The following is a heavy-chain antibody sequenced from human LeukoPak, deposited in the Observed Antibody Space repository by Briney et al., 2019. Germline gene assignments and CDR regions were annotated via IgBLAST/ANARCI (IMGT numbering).Heavy chain of an antibody. J-gene: IGHJ6*03. Sequence: SETLSLTCTVSGGSITSSNYYYDWIRQPPGKGLEWIGNIYYSGTTYYNPSLRSRATISADTSKNQFSLKLSSVTAADTAAYYCASHGAIVGATTRYYYYYYMDVWGKGTTVTVSS. CDR2: IYYSGTT. D-gene: IGHD1-26*01. V-gene: IGHV4-39*01. CDR1: GGSITSSNYY. CDR3: ASHGAIVGATTRYYYYYYMDV.